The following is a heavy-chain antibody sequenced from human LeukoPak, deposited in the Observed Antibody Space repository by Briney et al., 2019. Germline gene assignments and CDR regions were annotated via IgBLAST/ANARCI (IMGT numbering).Heavy chain of an antibody. D-gene: IGHD3-22*01. J-gene: IGHJ6*03. CDR3: ARVILYYDSSGYYYYYYYMDV. V-gene: IGHV3-48*03. CDR2: ISSSGSTI. CDR1: GFTFSSYA. Sequence: GGSLRLSCAASGFTFSSYAMNWVRQAPGKGLEWVSYISSSGSTIYYADSVKGRFTISRDNAKNSLYLQMNSLRAEDTAVYYCARVILYYDSSGYYYYYYYMDVWGKGTTVTISS.